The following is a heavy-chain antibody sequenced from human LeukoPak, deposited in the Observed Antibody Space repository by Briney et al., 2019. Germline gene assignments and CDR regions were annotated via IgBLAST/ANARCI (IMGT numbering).Heavy chain of an antibody. J-gene: IGHJ6*02. Sequence: ASVKVSCKASGYTFTSYGISWVRQAPGQGLEWMGWISAYNGNTNYAQKLQGRVTMTTDTSTSTAYMELRSLRSDDAAVYYCARDGRDSSTWDYYYGMDVWGQGTTVTVSS. CDR3: ARDGRDSSTWDYYYGMDV. V-gene: IGHV1-18*01. CDR1: GYTFTSYG. D-gene: IGHD6-13*01. CDR2: ISAYNGNT.